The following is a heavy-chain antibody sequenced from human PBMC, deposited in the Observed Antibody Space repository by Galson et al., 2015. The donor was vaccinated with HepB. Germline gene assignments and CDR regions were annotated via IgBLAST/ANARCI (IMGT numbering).Heavy chain of an antibody. V-gene: IGHV3-33*01. CDR1: GFTFSSYG. CDR3: ARDLGAGWYFDL. J-gene: IGHJ2*01. CDR2: IWYDGSNK. D-gene: IGHD3-10*01. Sequence: SLRLSCAASGFTFSSYGMHWVRQAPGKGLEWVAVIWYDGSNKHYAHSVKGRFTISRDNSKNTLYLQMNSLRAEDTALYYCARDLGAGWYFDLWGRGTLVTVSS.